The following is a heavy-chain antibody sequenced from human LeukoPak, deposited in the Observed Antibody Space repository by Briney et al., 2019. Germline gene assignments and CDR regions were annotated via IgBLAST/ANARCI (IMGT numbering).Heavy chain of an antibody. V-gene: IGHV3-48*04. CDR3: VRDGSVVTSGSYPWRYFQY. CDR2: IGHTGSIT. D-gene: IGHD3-10*01. J-gene: IGHJ1*01. CDR1: GFTFGSYS. Sequence: GGSLRLSCAGSGFTFGSYSMNWVRHAPGKGLEWVSYIGHTGSITDYADSVKGRFTISRDNAKNSLYLQMNTLRAEDTAVYYCVRDGSVVTSGSYPWRYFQYWGQGTLVTVSS.